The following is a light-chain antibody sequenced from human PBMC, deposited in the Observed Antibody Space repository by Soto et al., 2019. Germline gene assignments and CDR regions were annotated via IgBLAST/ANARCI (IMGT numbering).Light chain of an antibody. CDR2: EAS. V-gene: IGKV1-5*01. CDR3: QFYNSYSWT. Sequence: DIQMTQSPSTLSASVGDRVTITCRANQFGSTWVAWFQQKPGKAPRLLIHEASALQSGVPSRFRGSGSGTEFTLSISSLQRDDFATYYCQFYNSYSWTFGQGTKVEI. J-gene: IGKJ1*01. CDR1: QFGSTW.